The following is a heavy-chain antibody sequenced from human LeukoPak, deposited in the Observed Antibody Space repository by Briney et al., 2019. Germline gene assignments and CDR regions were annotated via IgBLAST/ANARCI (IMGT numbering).Heavy chain of an antibody. CDR2: IRGSGGNT. D-gene: IGHD4-17*01. CDR1: GFTFSTYA. CDR3: AKDLYGDYRGIDY. J-gene: IGHJ4*02. V-gene: IGHV3-23*01. Sequence: GGSLRLSCAASGFTFSTYAMSWVRQAPGKGLEWVSIIRGSGGNTYYADSVKGRFTISRDNSKNTLYLQMNSLRAEDTAIYYCAKDLYGDYRGIDYWGQGTLVTVSS.